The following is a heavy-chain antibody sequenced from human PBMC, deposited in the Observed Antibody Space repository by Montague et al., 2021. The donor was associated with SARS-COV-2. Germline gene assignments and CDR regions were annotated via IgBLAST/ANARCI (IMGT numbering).Heavy chain of an antibody. J-gene: IGHJ6*02. V-gene: IGHV3-30-3*01. CDR1: GFSFSDYA. D-gene: IGHD6-19*01. CDR2: ISSDGSNK. CDR3: AKDTATIRIAVALMDV. Sequence: SLRLSCAASGFSFSDYALHWVRQAPGKGLEWVAVISSDGSNKYYADSVEGRFSISRDNSKNTLYLQMNSLRVEDTAVYYCAKDTATIRIAVALMDVWGQGTTVVVSS.